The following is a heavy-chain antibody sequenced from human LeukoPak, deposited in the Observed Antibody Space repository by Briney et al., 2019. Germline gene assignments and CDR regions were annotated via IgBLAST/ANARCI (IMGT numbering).Heavy chain of an antibody. D-gene: IGHD2-2*01. CDR2: INYDGST. CDR3: VRGCSSTSCYPFDY. Sequence: PGGSLRLSCAASGFTFSNYWMHWFRQAPGKGLGWVSRINYDGSTNYADSVKGRFTISRDNARNTLYMQMNSLRAEDTAVYYCVRGCSSTSCYPFDYWGQGTLVTVSS. J-gene: IGHJ4*02. V-gene: IGHV3-74*01. CDR1: GFTFSNYW.